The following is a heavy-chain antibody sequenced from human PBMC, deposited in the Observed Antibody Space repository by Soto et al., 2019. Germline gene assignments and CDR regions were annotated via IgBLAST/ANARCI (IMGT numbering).Heavy chain of an antibody. CDR3: ARGNYCSSTSCGWSWFDP. CDR1: GFTVSSNY. J-gene: IGHJ5*02. Sequence: GGSLRLSCAASGFTVSSNYMSWVRQAPGKGLEWVSVIYSGGSTYYADSVKGRFTISRDNSKNTLYLQMNSLRAEDTAVYYCARGNYCSSTSCGWSWFDPWGQGTLVTVSS. D-gene: IGHD2-2*01. CDR2: IYSGGST. V-gene: IGHV3-66*01.